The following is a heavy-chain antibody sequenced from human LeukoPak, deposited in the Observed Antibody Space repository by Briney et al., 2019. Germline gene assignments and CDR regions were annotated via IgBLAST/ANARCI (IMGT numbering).Heavy chain of an antibody. CDR1: GFTFSSYA. Sequence: PGGSLRLSCAASGFTFSSYAMSWVRQAPEKGLEWVSAISGSGGSTYYADSVKGRFTISRDNSKNTLYLQMNSLRAEDTAVYYCAKTDSMIVVVISPGGYWGQGTLVTVSS. J-gene: IGHJ4*02. D-gene: IGHD3-22*01. V-gene: IGHV3-23*01. CDR3: AKTDSMIVVVISPGGY. CDR2: ISGSGGST.